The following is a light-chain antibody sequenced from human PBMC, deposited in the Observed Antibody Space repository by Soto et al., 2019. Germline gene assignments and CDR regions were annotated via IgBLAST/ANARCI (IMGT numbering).Light chain of an antibody. J-gene: IGLJ2*01. CDR1: SSNIGSNT. V-gene: IGLV1-44*01. CDR2: SNN. Sequence: QSVLTQPPSASGTPGQRVTISCSGSSSNIGSNTVNWYQQLPGTAPKLLIYSNNQRPSGVPGRFSGSKSGTSASLPISGLESEDEADYYCAAWDDSLNGVVFGGGTQLTVL. CDR3: AAWDDSLNGVV.